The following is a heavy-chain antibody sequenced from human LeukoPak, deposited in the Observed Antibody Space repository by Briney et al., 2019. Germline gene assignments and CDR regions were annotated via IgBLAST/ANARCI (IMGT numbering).Heavy chain of an antibody. CDR3: ARGLSIFGVDAFDI. Sequence: SETLSLTCTVSGGSISSYYWSWIRQPAGKGLEWIGRIYTSGSTNYNPSLKSRVTMSVGTSKNQFSLKLSSVTAADTAVYYCARGLSIFGVDAFDIWGQGTMVTVSS. V-gene: IGHV4-4*07. CDR2: IYTSGST. CDR1: GGSISSYY. D-gene: IGHD3-3*01. J-gene: IGHJ3*02.